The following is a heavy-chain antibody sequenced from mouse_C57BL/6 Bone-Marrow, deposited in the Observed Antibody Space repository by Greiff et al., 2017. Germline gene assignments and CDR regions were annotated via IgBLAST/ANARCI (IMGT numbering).Heavy chain of an antibody. CDR2: IDPETGGT. CDR1: GYTFTDYE. J-gene: IGHJ2*01. V-gene: IGHV1-15*01. Sequence: QVQLQQSGAELVRPGASVTLSCKASGYTFTDYEMQWVKQTPVHGLEWIGAIDPETGGTAYNQKFKGKATLTADKSSSTAYMQLRSLTTEDSAVYYCTREGITTVVATRKYFDYWGQGTTLTVSS. D-gene: IGHD1-1*01. CDR3: TREGITTVVATRKYFDY.